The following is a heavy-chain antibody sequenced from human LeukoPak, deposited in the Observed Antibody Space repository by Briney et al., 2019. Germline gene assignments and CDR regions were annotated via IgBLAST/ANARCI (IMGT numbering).Heavy chain of an antibody. CDR2: IYHSGST. J-gene: IGHJ5*02. CDR3: ARDQRGRYCSSTSCDNWFDP. CDR1: GGSFSGYY. Sequence: SETLSLTCAVYGGSFSGYYWSWIRQPPGKGLEWIGSIYHSGSTYYNPSLKSRVTISVDTSKNQFSLKLSSVTAADTAVYYCARDQRGRYCSSTSCDNWFDPWGQGTLVTVSS. D-gene: IGHD2-2*01. V-gene: IGHV4-34*01.